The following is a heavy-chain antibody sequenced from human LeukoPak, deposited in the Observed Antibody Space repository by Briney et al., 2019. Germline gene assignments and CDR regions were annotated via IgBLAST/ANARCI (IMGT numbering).Heavy chain of an antibody. Sequence: GESLKISRKGSGYSFTSYWIGWVRQMPGKGLEWMGIIYPGDSDTRYSPSFQGQVTISADKSISTAYLQWSSLKASDTAMYYCASPSGITGTGYHYWGQGTLVTVSS. CDR2: IYPGDSDT. CDR3: ASPSGITGTGYHY. CDR1: GYSFTSYW. J-gene: IGHJ4*02. V-gene: IGHV5-51*01. D-gene: IGHD1-20*01.